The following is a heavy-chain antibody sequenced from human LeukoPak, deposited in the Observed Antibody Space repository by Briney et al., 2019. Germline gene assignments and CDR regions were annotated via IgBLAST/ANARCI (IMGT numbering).Heavy chain of an antibody. J-gene: IGHJ5*02. CDR1: GYSISSGYY. Sequence: SETLSLTCAVSGYSISSGYYWGWIRQPPGKGLEWIGSIYHSGSTYYNPSLKSRVTISVDTPKNQFSLKLSSVTAADTAVYYCARSTTGNWFDPWGQGTLVTVSS. CDR2: IYHSGST. V-gene: IGHV4-38-2*01. D-gene: IGHD4-17*01. CDR3: ARSTTGNWFDP.